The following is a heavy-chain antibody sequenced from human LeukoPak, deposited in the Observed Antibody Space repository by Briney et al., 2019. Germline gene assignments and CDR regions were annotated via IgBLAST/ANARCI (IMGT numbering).Heavy chain of an antibody. J-gene: IGHJ5*02. CDR3: ARDLGQYYDTSDNWFDP. CDR1: GFIFSTYS. Sequence: GGSLRLSCAASGFIFSTYSMNWVRQAPGKGLEWVSSISSSTSYIYYADSVKGRFTISRDNAKNTLNLQMNSLRAEDTAVYYCARDLGQYYDTSDNWFDPWGQGTLVTVYS. V-gene: IGHV3-21*01. CDR2: ISSSTSYI. D-gene: IGHD3-22*01.